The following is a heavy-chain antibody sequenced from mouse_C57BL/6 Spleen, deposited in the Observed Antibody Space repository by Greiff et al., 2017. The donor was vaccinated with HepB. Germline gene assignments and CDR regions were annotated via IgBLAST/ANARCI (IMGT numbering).Heavy chain of an antibody. CDR1: GFTFTDYY. CDR2: IRNKANGYTT. Sequence: EVKLMESGGGLVQPGGSLSLSCAASGFTFTDYYMSWVRQPPGKALEWLGFIRNKANGYTTAYSASVKGRFTISRDNSQSILYLQMNALRAEDSATYYCARYYYGSSYFDYWGQGTTLTVSS. V-gene: IGHV7-3*01. CDR3: ARYYYGSSYFDY. J-gene: IGHJ2*01. D-gene: IGHD1-1*01.